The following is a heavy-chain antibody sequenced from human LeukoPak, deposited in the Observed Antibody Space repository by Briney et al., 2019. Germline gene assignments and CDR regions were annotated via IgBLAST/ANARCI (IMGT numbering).Heavy chain of an antibody. CDR1: GGSISSHY. Sequence: KSSETLSLTCTVSGGSISSHYWSWIRQPPGKGLEWVGYIYYSGTTNYNPSLKSRVTISVDTSKNQFSLKLSSVTAADTAVYYCARVEDCSGGSCLDYWGQGTLVTVSS. V-gene: IGHV4-59*11. J-gene: IGHJ4*02. CDR3: ARVEDCSGGSCLDY. D-gene: IGHD2-15*01. CDR2: IYYSGTT.